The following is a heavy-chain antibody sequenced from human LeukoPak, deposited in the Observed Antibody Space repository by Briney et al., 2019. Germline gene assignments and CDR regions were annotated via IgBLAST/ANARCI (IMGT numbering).Heavy chain of an antibody. Sequence: PSETLSLTCTVSGGSISSYYWNWIRQPPGKGLEWIGYFYYSGTTNYNPSLKSRVTISVDTSKNQFSLKLSSVTAADTAVYYCARAGIGEAGFHPPNYPFDYWGQGTLVTVSS. CDR3: ARAGIGEAGFHPPNYPFDY. D-gene: IGHD6-13*01. J-gene: IGHJ4*02. CDR1: GGSISSYY. CDR2: FYYSGTT. V-gene: IGHV4-59*01.